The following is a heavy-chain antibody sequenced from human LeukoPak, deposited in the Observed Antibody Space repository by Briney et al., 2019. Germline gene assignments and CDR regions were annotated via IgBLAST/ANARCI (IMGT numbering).Heavy chain of an antibody. V-gene: IGHV1-69*05. CDR3: GRDDGSATMGFDS. CDR2: VIPILGTT. Sequence: SVKVSCKASGSTFSRSAISWVRQAPGQGLQWMGGVIPILGTTNYAQRFQDRVSITTDDSTSTSYMEFRSLRSVDTAVYYCGRDDGSATMGFDSWGQGTLVTVSS. CDR1: GSTFSRSA. D-gene: IGHD1-26*01. J-gene: IGHJ4*02.